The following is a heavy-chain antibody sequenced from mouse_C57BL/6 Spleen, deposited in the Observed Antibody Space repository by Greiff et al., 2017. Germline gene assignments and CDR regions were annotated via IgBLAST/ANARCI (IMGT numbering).Heavy chain of an antibody. D-gene: IGHD2-1*01. CDR1: GYTFTDYY. J-gene: IGHJ4*01. CDR3: ARNYGNYGDAMDY. Sequence: LVESGAELVRPGASVKLSCKASGYTFTDYYINWVKQRPGQGLEWIARIYPGSGNTYYNEKFKGKATLTAEKSSSTAYMQLSSLTSEDSAVYFCARNYGNYGDAMDYWGQGTSVTVSS. CDR2: IYPGSGNT. V-gene: IGHV1-76*01.